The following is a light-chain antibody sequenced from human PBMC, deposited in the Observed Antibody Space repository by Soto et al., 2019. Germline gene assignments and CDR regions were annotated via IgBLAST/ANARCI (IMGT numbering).Light chain of an antibody. CDR3: QQNYNTPRT. CDR1: QSISNY. J-gene: IGKJ1*01. CDR2: GAS. V-gene: IGKV1-39*01. Sequence: DIQMTQSPSSLSASVGDRVTITCRASQSISNYLNWYQHKAGKAPKLLMFGASTLESGVPSRFSGGGSGTDFTLTINSLQPEDFATYYCQQNYNTPRTFGQGTKVEIK.